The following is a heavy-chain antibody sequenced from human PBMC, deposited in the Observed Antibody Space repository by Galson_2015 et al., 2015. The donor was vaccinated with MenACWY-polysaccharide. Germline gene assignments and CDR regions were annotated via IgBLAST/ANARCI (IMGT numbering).Heavy chain of an antibody. CDR1: GFTFSSYA. CDR3: ARDQESPGQTDS. CDR2: ISSAGYK. Sequence: SLRLSCAASGFTFSSYAMNWVRQAPGKGLEWVALISSAGYKYYANSVKGRLTISRDNSKNTLFLQMSNLRAEDTAVYYCARDQESPGQTDSWGQVTLVTVSS. D-gene: IGHD2-8*02. J-gene: IGHJ4*02. V-gene: IGHV3-23*01.